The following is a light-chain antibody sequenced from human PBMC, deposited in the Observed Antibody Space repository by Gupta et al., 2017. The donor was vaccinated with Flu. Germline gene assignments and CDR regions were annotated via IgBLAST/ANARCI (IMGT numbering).Light chain of an antibody. CDR3: MQCAHWPWT. V-gene: IGKV2D-30*01. CDR1: QSRGYSNGKTV. J-gene: IGKJ1*01. Sequence: VALGPAAYISCRSSQSRGYSNGKTVLHWSQQRPGQTPRRLICIVSDWDSGVPDSFSGSGSGADFTLKISSREAEDVEVYCCMQCAHWPWTFGQGTKVEIK. CDR2: IVS.